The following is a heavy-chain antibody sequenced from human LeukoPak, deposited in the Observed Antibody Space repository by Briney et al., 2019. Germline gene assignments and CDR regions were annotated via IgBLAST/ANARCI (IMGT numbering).Heavy chain of an antibody. CDR3: ARVTYCSSTSCPLYSYYYYMDV. Sequence: GASVKVSCKASGYTFTGYYMHLVRQAPGQGLEWMGWINPNSGGTNYAQKFQGRVTMTRDTSISTAYMELSRLRSDDTAVYYCARVTYCSSTSCPLYSYYYYMDVWGKGTTVTVSS. CDR1: GYTFTGYY. V-gene: IGHV1-2*02. D-gene: IGHD2-2*01. J-gene: IGHJ6*03. CDR2: INPNSGGT.